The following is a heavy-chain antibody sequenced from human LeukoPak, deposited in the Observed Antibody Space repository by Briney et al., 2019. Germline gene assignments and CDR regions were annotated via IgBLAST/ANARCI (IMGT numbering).Heavy chain of an antibody. CDR1: QFTFNNYL. Sequence: GGSLSLSCAASQFTFNNYLIHWVRQAPGKGLEWVATVSYDGSNKYYADSVKGRFTISRDNSKNTLDLQMNSLRAEDTAVYYCARSYRYGFDYWGQGTLVTVSS. J-gene: IGHJ4*02. CDR3: ARSYRYGFDY. V-gene: IGHV3-30*04. D-gene: IGHD5-18*01. CDR2: VSYDGSNK.